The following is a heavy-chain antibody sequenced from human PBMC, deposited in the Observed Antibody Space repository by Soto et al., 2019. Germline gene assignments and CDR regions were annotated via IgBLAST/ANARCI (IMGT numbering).Heavy chain of an antibody. J-gene: IGHJ5*02. Sequence: SCKASGGTFSSYAISWIRQAPGKGLEWLSYISPGSRYPAYADSVKGRFTISRDNAKRSLYLQMMSLTAEDTAIYYCVRGGGGGLFDPWGQGTMVTVS. D-gene: IGHD2-15*01. V-gene: IGHV3-11*06. CDR1: GGTFSSYA. CDR2: ISPGSRYP. CDR3: VRGGGGGLFDP.